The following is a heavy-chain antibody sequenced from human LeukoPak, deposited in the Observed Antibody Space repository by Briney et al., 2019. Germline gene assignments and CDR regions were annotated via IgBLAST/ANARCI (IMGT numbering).Heavy chain of an antibody. D-gene: IGHD3-10*01. Sequence: GSLRLSCAASGFTFSSYSMNWVRQAPGKGLEWVSSISRSSSYIYYADSVKGRFTISRDNAKNSLYLQMNSLRAEDTAVYYCARDDADYGSGSCNWGQGTLVTVSS. V-gene: IGHV3-21*01. CDR1: GFTFSSYS. CDR3: ARDDADYGSGSCN. CDR2: ISRSSSYI. J-gene: IGHJ4*02.